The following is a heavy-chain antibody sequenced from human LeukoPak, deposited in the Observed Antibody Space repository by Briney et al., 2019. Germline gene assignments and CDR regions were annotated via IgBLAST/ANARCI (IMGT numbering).Heavy chain of an antibody. V-gene: IGHV3-23*01. CDR1: GLTFSSEA. J-gene: IGHJ4*02. Sequence: PPGGSLRPSCAVSGLTFSSEAMGWVRQLPGGGLEWVSTIRPAGGTTYYAESMKGRFTISRDNSKSTLYLQMNSLRVEDTAVYYCTKVRSGSRSWALRVFDYWGQGALVAVSS. CDR2: IRPAGGTT. CDR3: TKVRSGSRSWALRVFDY. D-gene: IGHD6-13*01.